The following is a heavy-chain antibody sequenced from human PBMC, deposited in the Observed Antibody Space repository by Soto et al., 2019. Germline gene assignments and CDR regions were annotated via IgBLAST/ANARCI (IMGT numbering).Heavy chain of an antibody. CDR2: MNTNTGNT. CDR1: GYTFTEFD. V-gene: IGHV1-8*01. J-gene: IGHJ4*02. D-gene: IGHD3-3*01. CDR3: SRVVRFFGGHVGS. Sequence: LQSGADVKKPGASVKVSCKTSGYTFTEFDINWVRQAPGQGLEWMGWMNTNTGNTGYAQKYLGSVTTTRDASIRTAYMVFRSLLSEDSAVYYCSRVVRFFGGHVGSWSQGTLVTVSS.